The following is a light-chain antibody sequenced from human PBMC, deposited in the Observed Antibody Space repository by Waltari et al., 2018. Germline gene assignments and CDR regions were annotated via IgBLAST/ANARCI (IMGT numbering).Light chain of an antibody. J-gene: IGLJ3*02. Sequence: QAVLTQPSSLSASPGASASLTCTLRSGINVGTYRIYWYQQKPGSPPQYLLRYKSDSDKQQGSGVPCRFSGSKDASANAGILLISGLQSEDEADYYCMIWYSSAWVFGGGTKLTVL. CDR3: MIWYSSAWV. V-gene: IGLV5-45*02. CDR1: SGINVGTYR. CDR2: YKSDSDK.